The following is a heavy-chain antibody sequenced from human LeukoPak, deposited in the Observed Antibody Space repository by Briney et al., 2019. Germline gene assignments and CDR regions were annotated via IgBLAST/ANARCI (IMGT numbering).Heavy chain of an antibody. J-gene: IGHJ3*02. D-gene: IGHD3-3*01. CDR2: ISAHNGNT. CDR1: GYTFTRYG. V-gene: IGHV1-18*01. CDR3: ARGETYYDFWSGSYPLLNDALEI. Sequence: ASVKVSCKASGYTFTRYGISWVRQAPGQGLEWMGWISAHNGNTNYVQKLQGRVTMTTDTSTSTAYMELRSLTSDDTAVYYCARGETYYDFWSGSYPLLNDALEIWGQGTMVTVSS.